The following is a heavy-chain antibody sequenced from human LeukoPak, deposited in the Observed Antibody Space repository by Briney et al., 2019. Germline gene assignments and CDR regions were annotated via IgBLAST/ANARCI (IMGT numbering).Heavy chain of an antibody. Sequence: PGGSLTLSCAASGFTFSSYSMNWVRQAPWKGLEWVSSINSSSYIYYADSVKGRFTISRETAKNSLYLLMNSVRAEDTGVYYCARGGIAVAGNWGYYFDYWGEGTLVTVSS. D-gene: IGHD6-19*01. CDR1: GFTFSSYS. V-gene: IGHV3-21*01. CDR3: ARGGIAVAGNWGYYFDY. CDR2: INSSSYI. J-gene: IGHJ4*02.